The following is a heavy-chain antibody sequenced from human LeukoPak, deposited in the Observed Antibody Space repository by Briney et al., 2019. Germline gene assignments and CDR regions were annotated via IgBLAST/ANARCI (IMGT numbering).Heavy chain of an antibody. CDR3: ARVNFPAFDI. CDR2: IYTNGAT. CDR1: GDSISSYY. V-gene: IGHV4-4*07. Sequence: SETLSLTCTVSGDSISSYYWTWIRQPAGKGLEWIGRIYTNGATNSNPSLKSRVSMSLDTSKNQFSLKLSSVTAADTAVYYCARVNFPAFDIWGQGTMVTVSS. J-gene: IGHJ3*02. D-gene: IGHD1-7*01.